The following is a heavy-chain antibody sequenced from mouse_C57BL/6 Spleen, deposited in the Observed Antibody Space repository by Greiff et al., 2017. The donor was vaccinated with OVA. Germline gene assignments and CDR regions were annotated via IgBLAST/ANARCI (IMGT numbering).Heavy chain of an antibody. CDR1: GFTITDYY. Sequence: VQLQQSGAELVKPGASVKLSCTASGFTITDYYMHWVKQRTEQGLEWIGRLDPEDGETKYAANFQGKATLTDDTSSNTAYLRLSSLTSEDTACYYCARGIVTTTEDMDDWGKGTSVSVAS. CDR3: ARGIVTTTEDMDD. D-gene: IGHD2-12*01. V-gene: IGHV14-2*01. CDR2: LDPEDGET. J-gene: IGHJ4*01.